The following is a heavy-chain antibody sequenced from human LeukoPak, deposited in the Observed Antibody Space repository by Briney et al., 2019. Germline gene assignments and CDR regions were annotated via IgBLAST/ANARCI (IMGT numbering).Heavy chain of an antibody. Sequence: SETLSLTCSVSVDSMFGYYWSWLRQPPGGGLEWIGYIYDTGRTNYSPSLMSRVTISLDTYNKQFSLRLTSVTAADTAVYYCARQELGYYDPGGWFDPWGQGTLVTVSS. D-gene: IGHD3-22*01. CDR2: IYDTGRT. V-gene: IGHV4-59*01. J-gene: IGHJ5*02. CDR1: VDSMFGYY. CDR3: ARQELGYYDPGGWFDP.